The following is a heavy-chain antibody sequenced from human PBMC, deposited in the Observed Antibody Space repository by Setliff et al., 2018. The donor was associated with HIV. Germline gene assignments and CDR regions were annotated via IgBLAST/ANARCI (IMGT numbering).Heavy chain of an antibody. V-gene: IGHV1-8*02. J-gene: IGHJ4*02. CDR1: GYTFSSYD. CDR3: AVFPIECSGGSCYASGLDY. D-gene: IGHD2-15*01. Sequence: ALVKVSCKSSGYTFSSYDINWVRRASGQGLEWMGWINPNTGDTGYAQKFQGRVTVTRNSSISTAYMELSSLRSEDTAVYFCAVFPIECSGGSCYASGLDYWGQGTLVTVSS. CDR2: INPNTGDT.